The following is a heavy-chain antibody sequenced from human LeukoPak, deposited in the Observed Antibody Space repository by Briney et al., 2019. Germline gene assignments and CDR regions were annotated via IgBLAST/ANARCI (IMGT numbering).Heavy chain of an antibody. CDR1: GGSISSYY. D-gene: IGHD1-26*01. CDR3: ARQGPKVGVHAFDI. Sequence: SETLSLTCTVSGGSISSYYWSWIRQPPGKGLEWIGYIYYSGSTNYNPSLKSRVTISVDTSENQFSLKLSSVTAAETAVYYCARQGPKVGVHAFDIWGQGTMVTVSS. CDR2: IYYSGST. V-gene: IGHV4-59*08. J-gene: IGHJ3*02.